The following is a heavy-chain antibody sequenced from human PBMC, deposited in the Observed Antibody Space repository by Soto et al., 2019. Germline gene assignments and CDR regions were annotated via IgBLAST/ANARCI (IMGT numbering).Heavy chain of an antibody. CDR1: GYTFTSYY. CDR3: ARAAPYYGSGSYYYDY. J-gene: IGHJ4*02. Sequence: QVQLVQSGAEVKKPGASVKVSCKASGYTFTSYYMHWVRQAPGQGLEWMGIINPCGGSTSYAQKFQGRVTMTTDTSTSTVYMELSSLRSEDTAVYYCARAAPYYGSGSYYYDYWGQGTLFTVSS. V-gene: IGHV1-46*01. CDR2: INPCGGST. D-gene: IGHD3-10*01.